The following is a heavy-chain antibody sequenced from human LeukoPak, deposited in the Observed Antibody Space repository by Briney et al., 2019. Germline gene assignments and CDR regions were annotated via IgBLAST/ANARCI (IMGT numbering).Heavy chain of an antibody. CDR1: GYTFTSYD. CDR2: MNPNSGNT. CDR3: ARVRDYGDYQILNDAFDI. D-gene: IGHD4-17*01. V-gene: IGHV1-8*01. J-gene: IGHJ3*02. Sequence: ASVKVSCKASGYTFTSYDINWVRQATGQGLEWMGWMNPNSGNTGYAQKFQGRVTITRNTSISTAYMELSSLRSEDTAVYYCARVRDYGDYQILNDAFDIWGQGTMVTVSS.